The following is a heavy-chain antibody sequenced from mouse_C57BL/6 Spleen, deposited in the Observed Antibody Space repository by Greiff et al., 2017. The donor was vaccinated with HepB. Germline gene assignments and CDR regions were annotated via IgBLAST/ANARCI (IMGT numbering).Heavy chain of an antibody. CDR3: AREDYGFAY. Sequence: QVQLQQSGAEPARPGASVKMSCKASGYTFTSYTMHWVKQRPGQGLEWIGYINPSSGYTKYNQKFKDKATLTADKSSSTAYMQLSSLTSEDSAVYYCAREDYGFAYWGQGTLVTVSA. J-gene: IGHJ3*01. CDR2: INPSSGYT. CDR1: GYTFTSYT. D-gene: IGHD2-4*01. V-gene: IGHV1-4*01.